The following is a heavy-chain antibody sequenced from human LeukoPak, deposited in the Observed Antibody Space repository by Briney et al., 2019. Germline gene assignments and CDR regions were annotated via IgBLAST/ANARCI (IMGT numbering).Heavy chain of an antibody. D-gene: IGHD1-1*01. Sequence: EASMKVSCKASGGTFNNYAISWVRQAPGQGLEWMGGIIPIFDTPNYAQKFQGRVTITTDESTSTAYMELSSLRSEDTAVCYCARDIPGYDAFDIWGQGTVVTVSS. V-gene: IGHV1-69*05. CDR2: IIPIFDTP. CDR1: GGTFNNYA. J-gene: IGHJ3*02. CDR3: ARDIPGYDAFDI.